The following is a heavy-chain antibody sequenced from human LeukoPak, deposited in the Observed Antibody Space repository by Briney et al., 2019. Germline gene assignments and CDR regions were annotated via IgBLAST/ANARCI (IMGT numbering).Heavy chain of an antibody. CDR2: IYPGDSDT. D-gene: IGHD3-3*01. CDR3: ARRRYDFWSGYTYYFDY. CDR1: GYSFTSYW. J-gene: IGHJ4*02. V-gene: IGHV5-51*01. Sequence: GESLKISCKGSGYSFTSYWIGWVRQMPGKGLEWMGIIYPGDSDTRYSPSFQGQVTISADKSISTACLQWSSLKASDTAMYYCARRRYDFWSGYTYYFDYWGQGTLVTVSS.